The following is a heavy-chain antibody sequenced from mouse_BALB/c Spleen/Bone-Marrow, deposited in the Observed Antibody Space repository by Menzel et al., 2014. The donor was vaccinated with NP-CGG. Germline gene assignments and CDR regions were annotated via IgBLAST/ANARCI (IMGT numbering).Heavy chain of an antibody. CDR3: ARHGEERPVLAMDY. CDR1: GFTFIAYI. D-gene: IGHD2-14*01. CDR2: INNGGGST. J-gene: IGHJ4*01. Sequence: EVKLMESGGGLVEPGGSLKLSCAASGFTFIAYIMSWVRQTPEKRLEWVAYINNGGGSTYYPDTVKGRFTISRDNAKNTLYLQMSSLKSEDTAMYYCARHGEERPVLAMDYWGQGTSVTVSS. V-gene: IGHV5-12-2*01.